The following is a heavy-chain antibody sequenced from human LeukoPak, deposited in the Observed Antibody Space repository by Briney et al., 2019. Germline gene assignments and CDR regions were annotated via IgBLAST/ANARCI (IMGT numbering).Heavy chain of an antibody. D-gene: IGHD3-3*01. Sequence: SETLSLTCTVSGGSISSSSYYWGWIRQPPGKGLEWIGSIYYSGSTYYNPSLKSRVTISVDTSKNQFSLKLSSVTAADTAVYYCAREGLGDFWSGYYTHGGYYYYMDVWGKGTTVTVSS. J-gene: IGHJ6*03. CDR1: GGSISSSSYY. CDR3: AREGLGDFWSGYYTHGGYYYYMDV. CDR2: IYYSGST. V-gene: IGHV4-39*07.